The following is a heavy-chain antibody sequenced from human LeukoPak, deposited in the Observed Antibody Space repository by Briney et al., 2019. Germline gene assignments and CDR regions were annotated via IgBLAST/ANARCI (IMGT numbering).Heavy chain of an antibody. CDR2: IYSSGST. CDR3: ARGYYHSSGYYYDLIFDY. CDR1: GGSISSHY. Sequence: SETLSLTCTVSGGSISSHYWSWIRQPAGKGLEWIGRIYSSGSTNYNPSLKSRVTMSVDTSKNQFSLKLGSVTAADTAVYYCARGYYHSSGYYYDLIFDYWGQGTLVTVSS. J-gene: IGHJ4*02. D-gene: IGHD3-22*01. V-gene: IGHV4-4*07.